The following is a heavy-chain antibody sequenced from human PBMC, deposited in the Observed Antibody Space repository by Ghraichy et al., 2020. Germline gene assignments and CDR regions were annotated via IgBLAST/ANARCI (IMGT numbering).Heavy chain of an antibody. CDR1: GGSFSGYY. Sequence: SETLSLTCAVYGGSFSGYYWSWIRQPPGKGLEWIGEINHSGSTNYNPSLKSRVTISVDTSKNQFSLKLSSVTAADTAVYYCARGLYCTGGVCYNWFDPWGQGTLVTVSS. J-gene: IGHJ5*02. CDR2: INHSGST. D-gene: IGHD2-8*02. CDR3: ARGLYCTGGVCYNWFDP. V-gene: IGHV4-34*01.